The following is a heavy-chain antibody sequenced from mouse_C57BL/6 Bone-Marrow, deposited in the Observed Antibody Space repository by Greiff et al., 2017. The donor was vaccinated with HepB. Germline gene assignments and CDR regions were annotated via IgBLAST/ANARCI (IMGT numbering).Heavy chain of an antibody. CDR2: ISDGGSYT. D-gene: IGHD1-1*01. V-gene: IGHV5-4*01. CDR1: GFTFSSYA. Sequence: EVHLVESGGGLVKPGGSLKLSCAASGFTFSSYAMSWVRQTPEKRLEWVATISDGGSYTYYPANVKGRFTISRDNAKNNLYLQMSHLKSEDTAMYYCARTIYYGSSYGYFDVWGTGTTVTVSS. J-gene: IGHJ1*03. CDR3: ARTIYYGSSYGYFDV.